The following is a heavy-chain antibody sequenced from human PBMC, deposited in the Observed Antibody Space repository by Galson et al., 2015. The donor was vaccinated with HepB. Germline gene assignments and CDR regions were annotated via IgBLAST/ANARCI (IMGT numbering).Heavy chain of an antibody. J-gene: IGHJ6*02. CDR3: ARAPLVGATTEDYYGMDV. Sequence: FCKASGYTFTGYYMHWVRQAPGQGLEWMGWINPNSGGTNYAQKFQGWVTMTRDTSISTAYMELSRLRADDTAVYYCARAPLVGATTEDYYGMDVWGQGTTVTVSS. D-gene: IGHD1-26*01. V-gene: IGHV1-2*04. CDR1: GYTFTGYY. CDR2: INPNSGGT.